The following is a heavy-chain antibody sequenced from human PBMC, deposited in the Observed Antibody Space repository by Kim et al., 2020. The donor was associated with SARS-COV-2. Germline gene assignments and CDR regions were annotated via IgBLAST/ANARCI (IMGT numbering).Heavy chain of an antibody. V-gene: IGHV4-34*01. CDR3: ARGLLMAASPKVYFDY. Sequence: LKSRVTIAVHTSKNQFSRKLSSVTAADTAVYYCARGLLMAASPKVYFDYWGQGTLVTVSS. D-gene: IGHD3-9*01. J-gene: IGHJ4*02.